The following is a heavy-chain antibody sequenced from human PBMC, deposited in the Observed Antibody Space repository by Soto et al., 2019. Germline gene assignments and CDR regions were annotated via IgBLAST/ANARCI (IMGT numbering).Heavy chain of an antibody. CDR3: ARDQYSYDGGYYGMDV. CDR1: GGSISSSHW. D-gene: IGHD3-22*01. CDR2: IYHSGST. Sequence: QVQLQESGPGLVKPSGTLSLTCAVSGGSISSSHWWSWVRQPPGKGLEWIGEIYHSGSTYYNPSLKSRVTISVDKTKNQFSLQLSSVTAADTAVYYCARDQYSYDGGYYGMDVWGQGTTVTVSS. V-gene: IGHV4-4*02. J-gene: IGHJ6*02.